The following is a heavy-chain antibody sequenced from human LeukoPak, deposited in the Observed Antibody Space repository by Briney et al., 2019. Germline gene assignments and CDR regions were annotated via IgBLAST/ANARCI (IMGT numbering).Heavy chain of an antibody. CDR1: GASISGRSYY. J-gene: IGHJ5*02. CDR2: IYSGST. V-gene: IGHV4-61*02. CDR3: ARNRYYYGSGNYGVPNWFDP. D-gene: IGHD3-10*01. Sequence: SQTLSLTCTVSGASISGRSYYWTWIRQPAGKGLEWIGLIYSGSTYYNPSLKSRVTISVDTSKNQFSLKLNSVTAADTAVYYCARNRYYYGSGNYGVPNWFDPWGQGTLVTVSS.